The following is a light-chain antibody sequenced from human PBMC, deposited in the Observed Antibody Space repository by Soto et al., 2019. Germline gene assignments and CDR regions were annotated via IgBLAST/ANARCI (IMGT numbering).Light chain of an antibody. Sequence: DIQMTQSPSSLSASVGDRVTITCRASQTISNSLNWYQKKPGKAPKLLIYAASSLQSGVPSRFSGSSSGTDLTLTISSLQPEDFATYYCQQSYSSPDTFGPGTKVDIK. V-gene: IGKV1-39*01. CDR3: QQSYSSPDT. CDR2: AAS. CDR1: QTISNS. J-gene: IGKJ3*01.